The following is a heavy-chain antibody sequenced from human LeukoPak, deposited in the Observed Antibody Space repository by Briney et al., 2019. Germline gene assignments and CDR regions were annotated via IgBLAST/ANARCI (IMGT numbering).Heavy chain of an antibody. V-gene: IGHV3-30*02. D-gene: IGHD3-10*01. Sequence: GGSLRPSCAASGFTFSSYGMHWVRQAPGKGLEWVAFIRYDGSNKYYADSVKGRFTISRDNPKNTLYLQMNSLRAEDTAVYYCAKHRYYYGSGPQDYWGQGTLVTVSS. J-gene: IGHJ4*02. CDR1: GFTFSSYG. CDR3: AKHRYYYGSGPQDY. CDR2: IRYDGSNK.